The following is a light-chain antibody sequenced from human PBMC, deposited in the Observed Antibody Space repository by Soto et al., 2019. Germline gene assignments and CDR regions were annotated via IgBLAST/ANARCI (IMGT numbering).Light chain of an antibody. Sequence: QSVLTQPASVSGSPGQSITISCTGTNSDVGGFDFVSWYQHHPGKAPKLMIYEVTNRPSGVSDRFSGSTSGSTASLTISGLQAEDEADYYCSSYSTSSTLYVFGTGPKVTV. CDR1: NSDVGGFDF. CDR2: EVT. J-gene: IGLJ1*01. V-gene: IGLV2-14*01. CDR3: SSYSTSSTLYV.